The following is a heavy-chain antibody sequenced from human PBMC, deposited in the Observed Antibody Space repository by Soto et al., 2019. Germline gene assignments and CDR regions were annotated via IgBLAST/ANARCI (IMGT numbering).Heavy chain of an antibody. CDR3: ARDANTLVATIANGGHPMDA. Sequence: SVKVCSEACGGGFGSSARSWVRQSTEQGLEWMGGIIPIFGTANYAQTFQGRVTITADESTSTAYMELGSLRSEDTAVYYCARDANTLVATIANGGHPMDAWGQAPTVTAS. D-gene: IGHD5-12*01. CDR1: GGGFGSSA. V-gene: IGHV1-69*01. J-gene: IGHJ6*02. CDR2: IIPIFGTA.